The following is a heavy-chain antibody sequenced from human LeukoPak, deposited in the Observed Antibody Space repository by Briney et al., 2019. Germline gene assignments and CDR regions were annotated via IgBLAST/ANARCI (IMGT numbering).Heavy chain of an antibody. CDR3: ARDWDGFDI. CDR2: IYHSGST. Sequence: SETLSLTCAVSGNSLGRSYYWGWIRQPPGKGLEWVGNIYHSGSTYYNPSLKSRVAISVDTSRNQFSLRLNSETTADTAVYYCARDWDGFDIWGQGTVVTVSS. V-gene: IGHV4-38-2*02. J-gene: IGHJ3*02. CDR1: GNSLGRSYY.